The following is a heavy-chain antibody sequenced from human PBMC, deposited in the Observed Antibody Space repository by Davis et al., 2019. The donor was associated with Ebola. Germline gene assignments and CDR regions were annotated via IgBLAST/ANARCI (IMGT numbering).Heavy chain of an antibody. CDR3: ARDGSGTEDYYYYGMDV. V-gene: IGHV3-23*01. CDR2: IGGSGADI. CDR1: GFTFSSYA. J-gene: IGHJ6*02. D-gene: IGHD3-10*01. Sequence: GGSLRLSCAASGFTFSSYAMSWVRQGPGKGLEWVSTIGGSGADIRLADSVRGRFTISRDNSKNTLYLQMNSLRAEDTAVYYCARDGSGTEDYYYYGMDVWGQGTTVTVSS.